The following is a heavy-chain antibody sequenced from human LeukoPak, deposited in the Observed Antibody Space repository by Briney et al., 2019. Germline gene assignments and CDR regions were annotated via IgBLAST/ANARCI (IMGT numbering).Heavy chain of an antibody. V-gene: IGHV3-21*01. J-gene: IGHJ4*02. Sequence: PGGSLRLSCAASGFTFSSYSMNWVRQAPGKGLEWVSSISSSSSYIYYADSVKGRFTISRDNAKNSLYLQMNSLRAEDTAVYYCAKVVMIVVVTPYYFDYWGQGTLVTVSS. CDR2: ISSSSSYI. D-gene: IGHD3-22*01. CDR3: AKVVMIVVVTPYYFDY. CDR1: GFTFSSYS.